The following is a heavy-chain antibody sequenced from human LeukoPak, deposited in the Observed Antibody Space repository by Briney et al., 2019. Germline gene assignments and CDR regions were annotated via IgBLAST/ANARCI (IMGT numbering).Heavy chain of an antibody. CDR1: GGSINNSSYY. CDR2: IYYGGST. J-gene: IGHJ5*02. CDR3: ARAIQYRFDP. V-gene: IGHV4-39*01. D-gene: IGHD2/OR15-2a*01. Sequence: SETLSLTCTVSGGSINNSSYYWGWIRQPPGKGLEWIGSIYYGGSTYYNPSLMSRVTISVDTSKNQFSLELSSVTAADTAVYYCARAIQYRFDPWGQGTLVTVSS.